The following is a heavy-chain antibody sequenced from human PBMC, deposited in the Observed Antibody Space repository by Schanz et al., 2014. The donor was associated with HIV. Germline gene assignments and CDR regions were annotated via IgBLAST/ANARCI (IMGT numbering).Heavy chain of an antibody. Sequence: QEQLVESGGGLVKAGGSLRLSCAGSGFTFSDYYMSWIRQAPGKGLEWVSKISSGGTVIHYADSVKGRFTFSRDNAENSLFLQMNSLRAEDTAVYYCAKSRGDSWPYGMDVWGQGTTVTVSS. D-gene: IGHD4-17*01. CDR2: ISSGGTVI. CDR3: AKSRGDSWPYGMDV. CDR1: GFTFSDYY. J-gene: IGHJ6*02. V-gene: IGHV3-11*01.